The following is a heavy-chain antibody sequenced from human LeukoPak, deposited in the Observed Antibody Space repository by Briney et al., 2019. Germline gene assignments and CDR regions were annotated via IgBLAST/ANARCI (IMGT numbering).Heavy chain of an antibody. CDR3: ARVPTFYSSGCYYFDY. CDR1: GYTFTSYG. Sequence: ASVKVSCKASGYTFTSYGISWVRQAPGQGLEWMGWISAYNGNTNYAQKLQGRVTMTTDTSTSTAYMELRSLRSDDTAVYYCARVPTFYSSGCYYFDYWGQGTLVTASS. V-gene: IGHV1-18*01. J-gene: IGHJ4*02. CDR2: ISAYNGNT. D-gene: IGHD6-19*01.